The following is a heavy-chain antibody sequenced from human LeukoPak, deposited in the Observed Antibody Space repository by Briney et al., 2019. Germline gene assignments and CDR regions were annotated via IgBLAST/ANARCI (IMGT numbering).Heavy chain of an antibody. D-gene: IGHD3-10*01. Sequence: SVKVSCKASGFTFTSSVVQWVRQARGQRLEWIGWIVVGSGNTNYAQKFQERVTITRDMSTSTAYMELSSLRFEDTAVYYCAADRAGSYLRFVYWGQGTPVTVPS. J-gene: IGHJ4*02. V-gene: IGHV1-58*01. CDR2: IVVGSGNT. CDR3: AADRAGSYLRFVY. CDR1: GFTFTSSV.